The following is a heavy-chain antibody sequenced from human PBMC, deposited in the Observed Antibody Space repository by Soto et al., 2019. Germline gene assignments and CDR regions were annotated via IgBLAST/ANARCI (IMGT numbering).Heavy chain of an antibody. Sequence: QVQLVQPGPDLKRPGASMKVSCKASGYTFTSYGISWVRQAPGQGLEWMAWISPLKGRTQYSQKAQGRVTLSTDTSSNTVYMEMTTLRVDDTAVYYCAMDYGDRPEYFKHWGQGTLVTVS. J-gene: IGHJ1*01. CDR1: GYTFTSYG. CDR2: ISPLKGRT. CDR3: AMDYGDRPEYFKH. D-gene: IGHD4-17*01. V-gene: IGHV1-18*04.